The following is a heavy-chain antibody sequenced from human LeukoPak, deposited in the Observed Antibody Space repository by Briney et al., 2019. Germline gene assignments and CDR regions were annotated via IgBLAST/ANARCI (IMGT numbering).Heavy chain of an antibody. CDR1: GFTFSSYW. CDR2: IKQDGSEK. J-gene: IGHJ6*03. V-gene: IGHV3-7*01. Sequence: GGSLRLSCAASGFTFSSYWMSWVRQAPGKGLEWVANIKQDGSEKYYVDSVKGRFIISRDNAKNSLYLQMNSLRAEDTAVYYCARVAGYSYGLYYYYYMDVWGKGTTVTVSS. CDR3: ARVAGYSYGLYYYYYMDV. D-gene: IGHD5-18*01.